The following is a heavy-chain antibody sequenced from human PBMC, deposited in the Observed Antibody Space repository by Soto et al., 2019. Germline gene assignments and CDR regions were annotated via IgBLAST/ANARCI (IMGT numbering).Heavy chain of an antibody. J-gene: IGHJ4*02. CDR1: GFTFSSYG. Sequence: QVQLVESGGGVVQPGRSLRLSCAASGFTFSSYGMHWVRQAPGKGLEWVAVISYDGSNKYYADSVKGRFTISRDNSKSTLYLQMNSLRTEDTAVYYCATAPYYYDSSGAPSDWGQGTLVTVSS. CDR3: ATAPYYYDSSGAPSD. CDR2: ISYDGSNK. V-gene: IGHV3-30*03. D-gene: IGHD3-22*01.